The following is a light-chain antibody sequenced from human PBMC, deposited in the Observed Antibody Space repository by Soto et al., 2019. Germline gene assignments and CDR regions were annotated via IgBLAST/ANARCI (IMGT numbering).Light chain of an antibody. J-gene: IGKJ5*01. CDR3: QQYFTSPIT. CDR2: GAS. Sequence: VMTQSPANLSLSPGAGATLSCWASQPVSDKLAWYQHKPGQAPRLLISGASNRASGIPARFSAWGSGTDFTLTISRVDPADFAFYYCQQYFTSPITFGQGTRLEIK. CDR1: QPVSDK. V-gene: IGKV3D-15*02.